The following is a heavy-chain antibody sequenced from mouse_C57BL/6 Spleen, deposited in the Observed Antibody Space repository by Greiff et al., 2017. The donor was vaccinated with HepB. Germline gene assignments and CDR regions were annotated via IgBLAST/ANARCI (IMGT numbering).Heavy chain of an antibody. D-gene: IGHD1-1*01. V-gene: IGHV14-1*01. CDR3: TTFITTVVERFDY. CDR2: IDPEDGDT. J-gene: IGHJ2*01. CDR1: GFNIKDYY. Sequence: EVQLQQSGAELVRPGASVKLSCTASGFNIKDYYMHWVKQRPEQGLEWIGRIDPEDGDTEYDPKFQGKATMTADTSSNTAYLQLSSLTSEDTAVYYCTTFITTVVERFDYWGQGTTLTVSS.